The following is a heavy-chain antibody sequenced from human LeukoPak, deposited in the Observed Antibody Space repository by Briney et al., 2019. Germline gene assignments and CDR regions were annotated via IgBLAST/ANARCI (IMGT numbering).Heavy chain of an antibody. V-gene: IGHV3-23*01. CDR1: GFTFSSYA. D-gene: IGHD3-22*01. J-gene: IGHJ4*02. CDR2: ISGSGGST. CDR3: VVRGWMVVGYHFDY. Sequence: PGGSLRLSCAASGFTFSSYAMSWVRQAPGKGLEWVSAISGSGGSTYYADSVKGRFTISRDNSKTTLYLQMNSLRAEDTAVYHCVVRGWMVVGYHFDYWGQGTLVTVSS.